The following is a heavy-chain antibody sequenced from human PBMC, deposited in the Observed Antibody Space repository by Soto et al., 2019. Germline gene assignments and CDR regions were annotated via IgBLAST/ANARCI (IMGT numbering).Heavy chain of an antibody. CDR1: GGSISSYY. V-gene: IGHV4-59*08. D-gene: IGHD3-10*01. CDR3: ASSPSGSYYWYFDL. CDR2: IYYSGST. J-gene: IGHJ2*01. Sequence: SETLSLTCTVSGGSISSYYWSWIRQPPGKGLEWIGYIYYSGSTNYNPSLKSRVTISVDTSKNQFSLKLSSVTAADTAVYYCASSPSGSYYWYFDLWGRGTLVTVSS.